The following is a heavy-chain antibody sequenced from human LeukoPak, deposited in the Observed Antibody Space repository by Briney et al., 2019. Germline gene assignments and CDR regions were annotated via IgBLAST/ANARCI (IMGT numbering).Heavy chain of an antibody. V-gene: IGHV4-4*07. CDR1: GGSISSYY. Sequence: SETLSLTCTVSGGSISSYYWSWIRQPAGKGLEWIGRIYTSGSTDYNPSLKSRVTMSVDTPKNQFSLKLGSVTAADTAVYYCARDGVQLRFDYWGQGTLVTVSS. D-gene: IGHD5-24*01. CDR3: ARDGVQLRFDY. CDR2: IYTSGST. J-gene: IGHJ4*02.